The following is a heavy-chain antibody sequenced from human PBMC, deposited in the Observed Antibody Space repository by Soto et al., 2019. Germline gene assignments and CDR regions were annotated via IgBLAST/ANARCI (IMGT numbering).Heavy chain of an antibody. D-gene: IGHD6-19*01. CDR3: AKGGRQWLVTSDFNY. J-gene: IGHJ4*02. Sequence: GGSLRLSCAASGFTVNSNYMHWVRQAPGKGLEWVSVLHSAGNPYYADSVKGRFTISRDSSKNTVSLEMTSLRAEDTAVYYCAKGGRQWLVTSDFNYWGQGALVTVS. V-gene: IGHV3-66*02. CDR2: LHSAGNP. CDR1: GFTVNSNY.